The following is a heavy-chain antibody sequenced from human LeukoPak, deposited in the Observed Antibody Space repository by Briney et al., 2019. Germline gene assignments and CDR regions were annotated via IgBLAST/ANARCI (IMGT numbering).Heavy chain of an antibody. V-gene: IGHV3-74*01. CDR2: INSDGSST. J-gene: IGHJ4*02. D-gene: IGHD4-17*01. CDR1: GFTFSSYW. CDR3: ARDFAVTQRFDY. Sequence: PGGSLRLSCAASGFTFSSYWMHWVRQAPGKGLVWVSRINSDGSSTNYADSVKGRFTISRDNAKNTLYLQMNSLRAEDTAVYYCARDFAVTQRFDYWGQGTLVTVSS.